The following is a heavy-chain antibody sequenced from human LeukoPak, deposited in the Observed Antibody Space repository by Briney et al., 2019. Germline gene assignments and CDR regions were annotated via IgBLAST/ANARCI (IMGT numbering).Heavy chain of an antibody. V-gene: IGHV3-21*01. CDR1: GFTFSDYD. D-gene: IGHD3-16*01. J-gene: IGHJ4*02. Sequence: PGGSLRPSCSASGFTFSDYDMNWVSQAPGKGLEWVSSISYLSSHVYYGDSVKGRFSISRDNAKDSLYLQMNSLGAEDTAIYYCGRAFPPLRTSSAGDLWGQGILVTVSS. CDR3: GRAFPPLRTSSAGDL. CDR2: ISYLSSHV.